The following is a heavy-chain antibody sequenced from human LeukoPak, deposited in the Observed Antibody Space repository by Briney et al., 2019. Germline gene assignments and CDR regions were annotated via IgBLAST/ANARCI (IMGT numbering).Heavy chain of an antibody. J-gene: IGHJ5*02. Sequence: ASVTVSCKASGYTFTSYGISWVRQAPGQGLEWMGRIIPIFGTANYAQKFQGRVTITTDESTSTAYMELSSLRSEDTAVYYCARDDTRGYSNYVWFDPWGQGTLVTVSS. V-gene: IGHV1-69*05. CDR3: ARDDTRGYSNYVWFDP. CDR2: IIPIFGTA. CDR1: GYTFTSYG. D-gene: IGHD4-11*01.